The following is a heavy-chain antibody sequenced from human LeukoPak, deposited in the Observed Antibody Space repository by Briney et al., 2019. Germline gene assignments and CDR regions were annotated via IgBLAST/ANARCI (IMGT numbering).Heavy chain of an antibody. Sequence: PSETLSLTCTVSGYSISSGNYWDWIRQPPGKGLEWIGSIYHSGSTYYNPSLKSRVTISVDTSKNQFSLKLSSVTAADTAVYYCAMTRYCSGGSCYEDRDYWGQGTLVTVSS. D-gene: IGHD2-15*01. CDR3: AMTRYCSGGSCYEDRDY. CDR2: IYHSGST. V-gene: IGHV4-38-2*02. CDR1: GYSISSGNY. J-gene: IGHJ4*02.